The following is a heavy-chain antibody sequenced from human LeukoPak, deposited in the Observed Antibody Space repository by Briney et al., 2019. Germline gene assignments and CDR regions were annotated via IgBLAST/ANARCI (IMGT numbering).Heavy chain of an antibody. J-gene: IGHJ6*02. Sequence: TGGSLRLSCAASGFIFSSYDMYWVRQAPGKGLEWVAVIWYDGSNKYYADSVKGRFTISRDNSKNTLYLQMNSLRAEDTAVYYCARDPYYYGMDVWGQGTTVTVSS. V-gene: IGHV3-33*07. CDR3: ARDPYYYGMDV. CDR2: IWYDGSNK. CDR1: GFIFSSYD.